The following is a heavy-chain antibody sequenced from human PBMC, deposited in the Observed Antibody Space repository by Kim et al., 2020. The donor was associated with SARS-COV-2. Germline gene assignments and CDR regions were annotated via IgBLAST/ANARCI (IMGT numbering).Heavy chain of an antibody. CDR1: GGTFSSYA. CDR2: IIPIFGTA. V-gene: IGHV1-69*13. CDR3: ARAGGFVEMATIGSVNPDYWYFDL. D-gene: IGHD5-12*01. J-gene: IGHJ2*01. Sequence: SVKVSCKASGGTFSSYAISWVRQAPGQGLEWMGGIIPIFGTANYAQKFQGRVTITADESTSTAYMELSSLRSEDTAVYYCARAGGFVEMATIGSVNPDYWYFDLWGRGTLVTVSS.